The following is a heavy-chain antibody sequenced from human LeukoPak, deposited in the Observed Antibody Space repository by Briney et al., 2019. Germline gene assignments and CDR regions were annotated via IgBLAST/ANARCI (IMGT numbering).Heavy chain of an antibody. CDR1: GGSISSYY. J-gene: IGHJ6*02. V-gene: IGHV4-59*01. D-gene: IGHD3-10*01. CDR2: IYYSGST. Sequence: SETLSLTCTVSGGSISSYYWSWIRQPPGKGLEWIGYIYYSGSTNYNPSLKSRVTISVGTSKNQFSLKLSSVTAADTAVYYCASLYYYGSGSYVEDVWDQGTTVTVSS. CDR3: ASLYYYGSGSYVEDV.